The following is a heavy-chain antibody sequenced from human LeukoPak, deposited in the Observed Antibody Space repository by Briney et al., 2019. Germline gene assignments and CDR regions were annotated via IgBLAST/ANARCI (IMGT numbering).Heavy chain of an antibody. Sequence: GGSLRLSCAASGFTFDDYAMSWVRQTPGKGLEWVSGTNWDGGRTGYADSVKGRFTISRDNAKNSLYLQMNSLRAEDTAVYYCARDEAFPDAFDIWGQGTMVTVSS. CDR2: TNWDGGRT. V-gene: IGHV3-20*04. CDR3: ARDEAFPDAFDI. CDR1: GFTFDDYA. J-gene: IGHJ3*02.